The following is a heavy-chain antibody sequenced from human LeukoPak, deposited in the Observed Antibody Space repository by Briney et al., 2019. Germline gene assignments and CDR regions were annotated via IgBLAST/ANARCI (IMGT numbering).Heavy chain of an antibody. J-gene: IGHJ4*02. CDR3: ARESYYFDY. Sequence: SETLSLTCAVSGGSISSAGYSWSWIRQPPGKGLECIGYIYYTGSTYHNPSLKSRVTISLDTSKNQFSLKLSSVTAADTAVYYCARESYYFDYWGQGTLVTVSS. V-gene: IGHV4-30-4*07. CDR1: GGSISSAGYS. CDR2: IYYTGST.